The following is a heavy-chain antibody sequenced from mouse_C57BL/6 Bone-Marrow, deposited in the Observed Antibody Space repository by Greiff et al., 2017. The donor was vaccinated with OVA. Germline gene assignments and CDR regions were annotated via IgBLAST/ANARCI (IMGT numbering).Heavy chain of an antibody. D-gene: IGHD6-2*01. CDR2: INPGSGGT. CDR1: GYAFTNYL. V-gene: IGHV1-54*01. CDR3: ARWGGLDAMDY. Sequence: VKLQESGAELVRPGTSVKVSCKASGYAFTNYLIEWVKQRPGQGLEWIGVINPGSGGTNYNEKFKGKATLTADKSSSTAYMQLSSLTSEDSAVYFCARWGGLDAMDYWGQGTSVTVSS. J-gene: IGHJ4*01.